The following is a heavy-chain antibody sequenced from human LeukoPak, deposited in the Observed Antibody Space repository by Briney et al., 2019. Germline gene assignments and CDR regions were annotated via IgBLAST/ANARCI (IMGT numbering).Heavy chain of an antibody. D-gene: IGHD3-10*01. V-gene: IGHV4-34*01. J-gene: IGHJ6*02. CDR2: INHSGST. CDR3: ARPRGMVRGGVGYYYGMDV. Sequence: PSETLSLTCAVYGGSFSGYYWSWIRQPPGKGLEWIGEINHSGSTNYNPSLKSRVTISVDTSQNQFSLKLSSVTTADTAAYYCARPRGMVRGGVGYYYGMDVWGQGTTVTVSS. CDR1: GGSFSGYY.